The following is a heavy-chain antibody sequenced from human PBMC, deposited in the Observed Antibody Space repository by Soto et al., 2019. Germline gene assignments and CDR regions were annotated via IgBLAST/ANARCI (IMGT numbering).Heavy chain of an antibody. Sequence: QVQLQESGPGLVKPSQTLSLTCTVSGGSISSGDYYWSWIRQPPGKGLEWIGYIYYSGSTYYNPSLKSRVTISVDTSKNQFSLKLSSVTAADTAVYYCARADKAHIVLVPAALGGMGWGVYFDYWGQGTLVTVSS. D-gene: IGHD2-2*01. CDR3: ARADKAHIVLVPAALGGMGWGVYFDY. V-gene: IGHV4-30-4*01. J-gene: IGHJ4*02. CDR1: GGSISSGDYY. CDR2: IYYSGST.